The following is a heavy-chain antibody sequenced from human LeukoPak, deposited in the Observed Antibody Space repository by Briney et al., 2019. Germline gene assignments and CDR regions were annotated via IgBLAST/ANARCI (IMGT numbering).Heavy chain of an antibody. V-gene: IGHV1-18*01. CDR3: ARVGADGGNPDGYYYYYYMDV. J-gene: IGHJ6*03. D-gene: IGHD4-23*01. CDR2: ISAYNGNT. Sequence: ASVKVSCKASGYTFTSYGISWVRQAPGQGLEWMGWISAYNGNTNYAQKLQGRVTMTTDTSTSTAYMELRSLRSDDTAVYYCARVGADGGNPDGYYYYYYMDVWGKGTTVTVPS. CDR1: GYTFTSYG.